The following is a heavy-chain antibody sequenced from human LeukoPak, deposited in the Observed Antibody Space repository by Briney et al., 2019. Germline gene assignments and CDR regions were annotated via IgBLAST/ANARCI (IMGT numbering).Heavy chain of an antibody. J-gene: IGHJ6*02. V-gene: IGHV3-30*18. D-gene: IGHD6-19*01. CDR2: ISYDGSNK. Sequence: GGSLRLSRAASGFTFSSYGMHWVRQAPGKGLEWVAVISYDGSNKYYADSVKGRFTISRDNSKNTLYLQMNSLRAEDTAVYYCAKDLAVAGTNYYYGMDVWGQGTTVTVSS. CDR1: GFTFSSYG. CDR3: AKDLAVAGTNYYYGMDV.